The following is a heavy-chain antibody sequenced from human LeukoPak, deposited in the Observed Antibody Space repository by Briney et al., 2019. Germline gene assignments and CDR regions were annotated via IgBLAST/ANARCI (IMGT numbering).Heavy chain of an antibody. J-gene: IGHJ5*02. V-gene: IGHV1-3*01. D-gene: IGHD6-19*01. CDR1: GYTFTSYG. Sequence: GASVKVSCKASGYTFTSYGISWVRQAPGQGLEWMGWINAGNGNTKYSQKFQGRVTITRDTSASTAYMELSSLRSEDTAVYYCARRGWYPHNWFDPWGQGTLVTVSS. CDR2: INAGNGNT. CDR3: ARRGWYPHNWFDP.